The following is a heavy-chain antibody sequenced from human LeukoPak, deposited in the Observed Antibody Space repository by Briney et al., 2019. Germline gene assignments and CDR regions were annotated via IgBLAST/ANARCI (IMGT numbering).Heavy chain of an antibody. CDR2: ISGSGGST. Sequence: GGSLRLSCAASGFTFSSYAMSWVRQAPGKGLEGVSAISGSGGSTYYADSVKGRFTISRDNSKNTLYLQMNSLRAEDTAVYYCAKDYDFWSGYYGYWGQGTLVTVSS. CDR3: AKDYDFWSGYYGY. CDR1: GFTFSSYA. V-gene: IGHV3-23*01. J-gene: IGHJ4*02. D-gene: IGHD3-3*01.